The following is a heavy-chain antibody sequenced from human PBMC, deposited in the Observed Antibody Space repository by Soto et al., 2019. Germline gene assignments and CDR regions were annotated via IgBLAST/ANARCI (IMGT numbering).Heavy chain of an antibody. D-gene: IGHD2-2*01. CDR1: GFTFSSYG. Sequence: QVQLVESGGGVVQPGRSLRLSCAASGFTFSSYGMHWVRQAPGKGLEWVAVIWYDGSNKYYADSVKGRFTISRDNSKNTLYLQMNSLRAEDTAVYYCARDQSDIVVVPANDAFDIWGQGTMVTVSS. J-gene: IGHJ3*02. CDR2: IWYDGSNK. V-gene: IGHV3-33*01. CDR3: ARDQSDIVVVPANDAFDI.